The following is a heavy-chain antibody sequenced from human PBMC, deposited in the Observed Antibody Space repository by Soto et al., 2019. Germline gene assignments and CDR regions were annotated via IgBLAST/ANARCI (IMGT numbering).Heavy chain of an antibody. CDR2: IYPDDSDT. CDR3: ARAAAFGTYDTSGYNSLDY. D-gene: IGHD3-22*01. V-gene: IGHV5-51*01. Sequence: PGESLKISCKGSGYRFASYWIGWVRQMPGKGLEWMGIIYPDDSDTRYSPSFQGQVTISADKSISTAYLQWSSLKASDTAMYYCARAAAFGTYDTSGYNSLDYWGQGTLVTVSS. CDR1: GYRFASYW. J-gene: IGHJ4*02.